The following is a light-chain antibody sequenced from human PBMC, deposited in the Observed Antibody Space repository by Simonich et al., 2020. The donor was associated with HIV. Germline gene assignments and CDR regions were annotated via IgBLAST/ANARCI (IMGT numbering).Light chain of an antibody. CDR2: GAS. Sequence: EIVMTQSPATLSVSPGERATLSCRASQGVSSDLAWNQQKLGQAPRLLIDGASTRATGIPARFSGSGSGTEFTLTISSIHSEDFAVYYCQQYNTWVSITFGQGTRLEMK. J-gene: IGKJ5*01. CDR3: QQYNTWVSIT. CDR1: QGVSSD. V-gene: IGKV3-15*01.